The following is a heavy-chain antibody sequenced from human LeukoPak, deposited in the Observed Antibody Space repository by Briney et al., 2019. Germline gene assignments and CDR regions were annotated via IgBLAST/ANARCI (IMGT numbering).Heavy chain of an antibody. Sequence: GGSLRLCCAVSGFNFSTYWIHWVRQAPGKGLVWVSLINTDGSATTYGDSAKGRFTVSRDNDKNSLFLEMNSLRVEDTAVYYCARGTAATAGIDYWGQGTLVTVSS. CDR2: INTDGSAT. CDR3: ARGTAATAGIDY. V-gene: IGHV3-74*01. CDR1: GFNFSTYW. J-gene: IGHJ4*02. D-gene: IGHD6-13*01.